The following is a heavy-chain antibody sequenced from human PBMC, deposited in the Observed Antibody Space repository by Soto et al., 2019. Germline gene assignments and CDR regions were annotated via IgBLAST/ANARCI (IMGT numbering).Heavy chain of an antibody. D-gene: IGHD3-10*01. V-gene: IGHV4-4*02. CDR1: SGSISSSNW. CDR3: ARYSNYYGSGSYHFDY. CDR2: IYHSGST. J-gene: IGHJ4*02. Sequence: SETLSLTCAVSSGSISSSNWWSWVRQPPGKGLEWIGEIYHSGSTNYNPSLKSRVTISVDKSKNQFSLKLSSVTAADTAVYYCARYSNYYGSGSYHFDYWGQGTLVTVSS.